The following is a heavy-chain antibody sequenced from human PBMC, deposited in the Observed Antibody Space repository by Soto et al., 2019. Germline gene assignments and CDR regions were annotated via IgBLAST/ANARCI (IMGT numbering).Heavy chain of an antibody. J-gene: IGHJ5*02. CDR1: GFTVSSNY. D-gene: IGHD3-22*01. Sequence: EVQLVESGGGLVQPGGSLRLSCAASGFTVSSNYMSWVRQAPGKGLEWVSVIYSGGTTYYADSVKGRFTISRDNSKNTLYLQMNSLRAEDTAVYYCAINGYSSDYRGWFDPWGQGTLVTVSS. CDR2: IYSGGTT. CDR3: AINGYSSDYRGWFDP. V-gene: IGHV3-66*01.